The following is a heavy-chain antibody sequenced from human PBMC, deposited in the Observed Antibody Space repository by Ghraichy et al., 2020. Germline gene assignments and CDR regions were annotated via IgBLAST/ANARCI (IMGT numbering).Heavy chain of an antibody. Sequence: GGSLRLSCAASGFIFSTHEMNWVRQAPGKGLEWISYINSSDSTINYADPVKGRFTISRDNAKSSLYLQMNSLRAEDTAVYFCARQKNCNSTDGLRGRDYFDYWGQGALVTVSS. D-gene: IGHD2/OR15-2a*01. CDR3: ARQKNCNSTDGLRGRDYFDY. J-gene: IGHJ4*02. CDR2: INSSDSTI. CDR1: GFIFSTHE. V-gene: IGHV3-48*03.